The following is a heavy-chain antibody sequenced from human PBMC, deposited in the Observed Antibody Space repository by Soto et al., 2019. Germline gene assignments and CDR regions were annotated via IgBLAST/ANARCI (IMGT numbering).Heavy chain of an antibody. J-gene: IGHJ4*02. CDR3: ARRAYYYDSSGYYPKYYFDY. D-gene: IGHD3-22*01. CDR2: MNPNSGNT. CDR1: GYTFTSYD. Sequence: QVQLVQSGAEVKKPGASVKVSCKASGYTFTSYDINWVRQATGQGLEWMGWMNPNSGNTGYAQKYQGRVTITRNISISTPYLELSSLRSEDTALYYCARRAYYYDSSGYYPKYYFDYWGQGTLVTVSS. V-gene: IGHV1-8*01.